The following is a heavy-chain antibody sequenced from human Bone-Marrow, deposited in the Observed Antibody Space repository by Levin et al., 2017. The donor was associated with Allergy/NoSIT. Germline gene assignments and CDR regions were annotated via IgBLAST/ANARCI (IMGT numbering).Heavy chain of an antibody. CDR1: GFSFRSYG. CDR2: ISYDGSFT. D-gene: IGHD3-9*01. V-gene: IGHV3-30*18. J-gene: IGHJ5*02. CDR3: AKSPTLTGYYEWFDP. Sequence: GGSLRLSCAASGFSFRSYGMHWVRQAPGKGLEWVGLISYDGSFTFYGDSVKGRFTISRDNSNNTLFLQMDSLRAKDTAIYYCAKSPTLTGYYEWFDPWGQGTLVTVSS.